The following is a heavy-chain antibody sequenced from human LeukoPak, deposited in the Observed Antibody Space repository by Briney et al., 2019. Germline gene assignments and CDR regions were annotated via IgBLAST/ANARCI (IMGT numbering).Heavy chain of an antibody. D-gene: IGHD6-6*01. CDR2: ISFDGSNK. CDR3: AREGLPYSTSPGYIDS. Sequence: PGGSLRLSCAASRFTFSSYAMSWVRQAPGKGLEWVAVISFDGSNKYYADSVKGRFAISRVYSKNTMYLHMNNLRAEDATVYFCAREGLPYSTSPGYIDSWGQGTLVTVSP. CDR1: RFTFSSYA. V-gene: IGHV3-30*09. J-gene: IGHJ4*02.